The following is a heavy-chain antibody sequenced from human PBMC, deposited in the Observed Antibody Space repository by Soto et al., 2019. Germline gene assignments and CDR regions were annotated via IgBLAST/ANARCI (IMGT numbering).Heavy chain of an antibody. V-gene: IGHV1-46*01. J-gene: IGHJ4*02. CDR1: GYTFTSYY. Sequence: ASVKVSCKASGYTFTSYYMHWVRQAPGQGLEWLGIINPSGGSTSYAQKFQGRVTMTRDTSTSTVYMELSSLRSEDTAVYYCARDPDYYDSSGYLNSFDYWGQGTLVTVSS. CDR3: ARDPDYYDSSGYLNSFDY. D-gene: IGHD3-22*01. CDR2: INPSGGST.